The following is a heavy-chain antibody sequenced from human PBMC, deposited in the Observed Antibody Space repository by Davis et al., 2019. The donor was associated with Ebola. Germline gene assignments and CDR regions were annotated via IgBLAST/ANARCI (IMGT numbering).Heavy chain of an antibody. J-gene: IGHJ4*02. V-gene: IGHV4-34*01. D-gene: IGHD2-21*01. CDR3: ASRRDDDWFEY. CDR2: INHSGST. CDR1: GGSFSGYY. Sequence: MPGGSLRLSCAVYGGSFSGYYWSWIRQPPGKGLEWIGEINHSGSTNYNPSLKSRVTISVDTSKNQFSLKLESVTAADTAVYYCASRRDDDWFEYWGQGILVTVSS.